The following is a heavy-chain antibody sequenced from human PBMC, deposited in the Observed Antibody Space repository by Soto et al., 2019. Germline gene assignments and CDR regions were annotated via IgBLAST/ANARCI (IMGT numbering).Heavy chain of an antibody. CDR2: VTPIFGTG. D-gene: IGHD3-10*01. J-gene: IGHJ2*01. CDR3: ARAGDGAMVRSYWYLDL. CDR1: GGTFSSYA. Sequence: ASVKVSCKASGGTFSSYAISWVRQAPGQGLEWMGGVTPIFGTGNYARKFQGRVTITADESTSTAYMELSGLRSEDTAVYYCARAGDGAMVRSYWYLDLWGGGTPVTVSS. V-gene: IGHV1-69*13.